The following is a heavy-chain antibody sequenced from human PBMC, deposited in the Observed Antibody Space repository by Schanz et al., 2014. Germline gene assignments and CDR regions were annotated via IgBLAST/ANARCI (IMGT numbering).Heavy chain of an antibody. D-gene: IGHD3-3*01. Sequence: QVQLVQSGAEVKKPGASVKVSCKASGYTFTSYYMHWVRQAPGQGLEWMGWISVYHGHTNYAEKVHGRVTMTTDTSTSTAYMELRSLISDDTAMYYCVTEKRMESGTWAKAFDIWGQGTWVTVSS. CDR3: VTEKRMESGTWAKAFDI. J-gene: IGHJ3*02. V-gene: IGHV1-18*04. CDR2: ISVYHGHT. CDR1: GYTFTSYY.